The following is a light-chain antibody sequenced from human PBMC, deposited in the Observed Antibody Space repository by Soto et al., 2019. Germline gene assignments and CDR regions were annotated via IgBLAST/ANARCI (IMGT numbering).Light chain of an antibody. CDR1: QSVRGY. Sequence: EIVLTQSPATLSLSPGERAPLPCRASQSVRGYLAWYQQKLGQAPRLLIYDASNRATGTPARFSGSGSGTDFTLTISSLEPEDSAVYYCQQRYVWLTFGGGTKWIS. CDR2: DAS. V-gene: IGKV3-11*01. J-gene: IGKJ4*01. CDR3: QQRYVWLT.